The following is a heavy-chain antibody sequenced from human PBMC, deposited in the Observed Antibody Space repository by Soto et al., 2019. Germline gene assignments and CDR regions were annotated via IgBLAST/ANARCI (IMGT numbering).Heavy chain of an antibody. V-gene: IGHV3-30-3*01. Sequence: PGGSLRLSCAASGFTFSSYAMHWVRQAPGKGLEWVAVISYDGSNKYYADSVKGRFTISRDNSKNTLYLQMDSLRAEDTAVYYCAREEAVAGTFDYWGQGTPVTVYS. D-gene: IGHD6-19*01. CDR2: ISYDGSNK. CDR3: AREEAVAGTFDY. CDR1: GFTFSSYA. J-gene: IGHJ4*02.